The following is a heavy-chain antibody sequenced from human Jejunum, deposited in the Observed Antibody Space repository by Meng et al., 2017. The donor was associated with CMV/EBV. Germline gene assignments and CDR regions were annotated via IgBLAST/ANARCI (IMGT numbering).Heavy chain of an antibody. CDR3: TRVGPIDMETADY. J-gene: IGHJ4*02. D-gene: IGHD5-18*01. Sequence: AVSGFPVSSNPLSWVRQAPGKGLEWVSILYSGGTIYYADSVKGRFTISRDNSKNTLYLQMNSLRAEDTAVYYCTRVGPIDMETADYWGQGTQVTVSS. CDR2: LYSGGTI. CDR1: GFPVSSNP. V-gene: IGHV3-53*01.